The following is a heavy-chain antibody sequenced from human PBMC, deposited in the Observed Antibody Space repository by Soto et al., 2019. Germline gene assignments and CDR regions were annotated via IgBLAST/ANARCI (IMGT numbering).Heavy chain of an antibody. CDR2: IIPMFGTA. CDR1: GGTFSTYA. J-gene: IGHJ4*02. V-gene: IGHV1-69*12. D-gene: IGHD5-18*01. Sequence: QVQLVQSGAEVKKPESSVKVSCKAPGGTFSTYAISWVRQAPGQGLEWMGGIIPMFGTANCAQRFQDRVTITADESTNTVYMELSSLRSEDTAVYCCASGIQLWLRRINNGYSGWGQGTLVTVSS. CDR3: ASGIQLWLRRINNGYSG.